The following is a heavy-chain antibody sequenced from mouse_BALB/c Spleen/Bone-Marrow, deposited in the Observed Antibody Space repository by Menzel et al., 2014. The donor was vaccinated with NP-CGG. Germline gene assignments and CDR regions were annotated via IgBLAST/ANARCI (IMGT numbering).Heavy chain of an antibody. V-gene: IGHV2-9*02. J-gene: IGHJ2*01. CDR2: IWTGGST. CDR1: GFSLTSNG. D-gene: IGHD2-14*01. Sequence: VQLVESGPGLVAPSQSLSITCTVSGFSLTSNGVHWVRQPPGKGLEWLGVIWTGGSTNYNSALMSRLSISKDNSESXVFLKMNSLQTDDTAMYYCARGAYYRFFDYWGQGTTLTVSS. CDR3: ARGAYYRFFDY.